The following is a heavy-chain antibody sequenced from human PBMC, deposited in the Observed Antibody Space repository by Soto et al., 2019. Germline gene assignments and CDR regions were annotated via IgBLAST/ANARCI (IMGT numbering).Heavy chain of an antibody. D-gene: IGHD3-16*01. J-gene: IGHJ4*02. CDR3: ARALRRSYFDY. V-gene: IGHV1-8*01. Sequence: ASVKLSCKACGDRFTSYDINWVRQATGQGLEWMGWMNPNSGNTGYAQKFQGRVTMTRNTSIRTAYMELSSLRSEDTAVYYCARALRRSYFDYWGQGTLVTVSS. CDR1: GDRFTSYD. CDR2: MNPNSGNT.